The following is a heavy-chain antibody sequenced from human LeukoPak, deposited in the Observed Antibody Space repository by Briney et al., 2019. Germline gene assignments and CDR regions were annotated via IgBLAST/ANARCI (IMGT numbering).Heavy chain of an antibody. Sequence: PGGSLRLSCAASGFSIKNYWMHWVRQGPGKGLVWVSQINGDGSSTTYADSVKGRFTISRDDAKNTVYLQMDTLGADDTAVYFCAREKGYSSDCWGQGTLVTVSS. CDR3: AREKGYSSDC. J-gene: IGHJ4*02. CDR1: GFSIKNYW. CDR2: INGDGSST. V-gene: IGHV3-74*01. D-gene: IGHD2-15*01.